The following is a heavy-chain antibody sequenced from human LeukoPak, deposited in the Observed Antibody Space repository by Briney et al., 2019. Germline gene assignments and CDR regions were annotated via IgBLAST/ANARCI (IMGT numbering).Heavy chain of an antibody. CDR1: GFTFSSYW. D-gene: IGHD1-7*01. CDR2: IKQDGSEK. V-gene: IGHV3-7*01. Sequence: GGSLRLSCAASGFTFSSYWMSWVRQAPGKGLEWVANIKQDGSEKYYVDSVKGRFTISRDNAKNSLYLQMNSLRAEDTAVYYCARLNWNYESYMDVWGKGTTVTVSS. J-gene: IGHJ6*03. CDR3: ARLNWNYESYMDV.